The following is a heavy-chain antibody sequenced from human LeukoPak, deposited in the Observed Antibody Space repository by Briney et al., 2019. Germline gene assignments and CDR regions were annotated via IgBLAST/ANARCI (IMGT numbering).Heavy chain of an antibody. CDR1: GFTLSTYS. V-gene: IGHV3-21*04. J-gene: IGHJ4*02. CDR2: ISSKSRYI. CDR3: VKDSYYYDNSGYYYVKDH. Sequence: PGGSLRLPCVVSGFTLSTYSINWVRQAPGKGLEWVSSISSKSRYIYYADSVKGRFTISRDNAKNTPYVQMNSLRADDTAIYYCVKDSYYYDNSGYYYVKDHWGQGTLVTVSS. D-gene: IGHD3-22*01.